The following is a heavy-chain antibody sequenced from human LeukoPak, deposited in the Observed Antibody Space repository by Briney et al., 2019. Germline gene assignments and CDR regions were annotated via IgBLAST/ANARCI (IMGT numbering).Heavy chain of an antibody. CDR2: ISYDGSNK. CDR3: AKDHGCSGGSCPTAFDY. V-gene: IGHV3-30*18. Sequence: PGGSLRLSCAASGFTFSSYGMHWVRQAPGKGLEWVAVISYDGSNKYYADSVKGRFTISRDNSKNTLYLQMNSLRAEDTAVYYCAKDHGCSGGSCPTAFDYWGQGTLVTVSS. CDR1: GFTFSSYG. D-gene: IGHD2-15*01. J-gene: IGHJ4*02.